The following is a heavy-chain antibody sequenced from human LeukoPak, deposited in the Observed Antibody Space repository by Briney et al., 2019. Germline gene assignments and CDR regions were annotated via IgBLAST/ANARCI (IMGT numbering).Heavy chain of an antibody. CDR1: GFTFSSYG. CDR2: ISVSGGST. Sequence: PGGSLRLSCAASGFTFSSYGMSWVRQAPGKGLEWVSAISVSGGSTYYADSVKGRFTISRDNSKNTLYLQMNSLRAEDTAEYYCAKGGPYYYDSSGYYYYYYYMDVWGKGTTVTISS. V-gene: IGHV3-23*01. J-gene: IGHJ6*03. CDR3: AKGGPYYYDSSGYYYYYYYMDV. D-gene: IGHD3-22*01.